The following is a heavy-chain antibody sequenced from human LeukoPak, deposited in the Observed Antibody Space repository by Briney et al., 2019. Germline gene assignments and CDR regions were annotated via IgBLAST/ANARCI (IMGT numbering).Heavy chain of an antibody. CDR2: IKQDGSEK. D-gene: IGHD1-1*01. Sequence: PGGSLRLSCAASGFTFSSYWMSRVRQAPGKGLEWVANIKQDGSEKNYGESVKGRFTISRDNAKNSLFLDLKSLRVEDTAVYYCLRHSVEREKWRAFDIWGQGTVVTVSS. CDR1: GFTFSSYW. V-gene: IGHV3-7*01. J-gene: IGHJ3*02. CDR3: LRHSVEREKWRAFDI.